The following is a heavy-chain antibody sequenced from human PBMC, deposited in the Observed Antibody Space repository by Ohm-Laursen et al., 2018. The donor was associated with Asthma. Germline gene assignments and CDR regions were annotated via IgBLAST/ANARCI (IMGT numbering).Heavy chain of an antibody. J-gene: IGHJ5*02. V-gene: IGHV4-31*03. CDR1: GGSISSGGYY. D-gene: IGHD6-13*01. CDR2: IYYSGST. CDR3: AREGSSWSQTYNWFDP. Sequence: TLSLTCTVSGGSISSGGYYWSWIRQHPGKGLEWIGYIYYSGSTYYNPSLKSRVTISVDTSKNQFSLKLSSVTAADTAVYYCAREGSSWSQTYNWFDPWGQGTLVTVSS.